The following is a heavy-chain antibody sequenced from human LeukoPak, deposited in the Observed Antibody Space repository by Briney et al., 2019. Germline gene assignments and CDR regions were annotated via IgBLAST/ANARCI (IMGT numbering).Heavy chain of an antibody. V-gene: IGHV3-21*01. Sequence: PGGSLRLSCAASGFTFSSYSMNGVRQAPGKGLEWVSSISSSSSYIYYADSVKGRFTISRDNAKNSLYLQMNSLRAEDTAVYYCARGIGYCSGGSCSGAFDIWGQGTMVTVSS. CDR3: ARGIGYCSGGSCSGAFDI. D-gene: IGHD2-15*01. CDR2: ISSSSSYI. CDR1: GFTFSSYS. J-gene: IGHJ3*02.